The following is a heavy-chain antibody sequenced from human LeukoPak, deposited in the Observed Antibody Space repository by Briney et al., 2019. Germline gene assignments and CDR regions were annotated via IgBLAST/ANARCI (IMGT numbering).Heavy chain of an antibody. D-gene: IGHD3-10*01. Sequence: GASVKVSCKASGYTFTSYGISWVRQAPGQGLEWMGWINTNSGNPTYAQGFTRRFVFSLDTSVSTAYLQISSLKAEDTAVYYCARDEGDYSGSGSFDYWGHGTLVTVSS. CDR2: INTNSGNP. J-gene: IGHJ4*01. V-gene: IGHV7-4-1*02. CDR3: ARDEGDYSGSGSFDY. CDR1: GYTFTSYG.